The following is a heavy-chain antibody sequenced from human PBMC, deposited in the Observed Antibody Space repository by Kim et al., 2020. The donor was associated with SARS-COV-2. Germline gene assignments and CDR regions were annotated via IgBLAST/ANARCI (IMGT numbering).Heavy chain of an antibody. J-gene: IGHJ6*03. CDR3: ARGTTVTSHYYYMDV. CDR1: GYTFISYS. D-gene: IGHD4-17*01. CDR2: ISAYNGKT. V-gene: IGHV1-18*01. Sequence: ASVKVSCKAFGYTFISYSISWVRQAPGQGLEWMGWISAYNGKTNYAQKLQGRVTMTTDISTSTAYLEVRRLRSDDTAVYYCARGTTVTSHYYYMDVWGRGTTVSVSS.